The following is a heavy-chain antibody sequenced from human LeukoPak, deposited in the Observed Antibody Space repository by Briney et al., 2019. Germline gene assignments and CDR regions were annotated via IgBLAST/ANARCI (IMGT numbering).Heavy chain of an antibody. CDR2: ISSSGSTI. Sequence: PGGSLRLSCAASGFTFSSYEMNWVRQAPGKGLEWVSYISSSGSTIYYADSVKGRFTISRDNAKNSLYLQMNSLRAEDTAVYYCARGLGWSLYYGMDVWGQGTTVTVSS. V-gene: IGHV3-48*03. CDR3: ARGLGWSLYYGMDV. J-gene: IGHJ6*02. D-gene: IGHD6-19*01. CDR1: GFTFSSYE.